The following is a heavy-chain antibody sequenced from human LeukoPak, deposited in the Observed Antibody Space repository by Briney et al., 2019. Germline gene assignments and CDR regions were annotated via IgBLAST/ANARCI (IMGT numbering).Heavy chain of an antibody. CDR2: IYPGDSDT. CDR3: ARLTTVVTVFDY. D-gene: IGHD4-23*01. CDR1: GYRFASYL. Sequence: GESLKISCKGSGYRFASYLIGRVRQMPGKGLEWMGIIYPGDSDTRYSPSFQGQVTISADKSISTAYLQWSSLKASDTAMYYCARLTTVVTVFDYWGQGTLVTVSS. J-gene: IGHJ4*02. V-gene: IGHV5-51*01.